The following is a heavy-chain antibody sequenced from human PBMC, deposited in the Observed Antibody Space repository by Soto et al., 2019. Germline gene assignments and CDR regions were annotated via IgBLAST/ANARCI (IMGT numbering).Heavy chain of an antibody. V-gene: IGHV4-34*01. J-gene: IGHJ6*03. D-gene: IGHD6-19*01. CDR2: INHSGST. Sequence: SETLSLTCAVYGGSFSGYYWSWIRQPPGKGLEWIGEINHSGSTNYNPSLKSRVTISVDTSKNQFSLKLSSVTAADTAVYYCARTRGGWNYYYYMDVWGKGTTVTVSS. CDR3: ARTRGGWNYYYYMDV. CDR1: GGSFSGYY.